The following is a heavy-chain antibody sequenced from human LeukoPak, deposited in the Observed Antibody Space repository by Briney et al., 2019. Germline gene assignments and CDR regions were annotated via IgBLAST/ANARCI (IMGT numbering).Heavy chain of an antibody. CDR1: GFTFSSYG. D-gene: IGHD1-1*01. J-gene: IGHJ3*02. CDR3: AKDLTGGDAFDI. CDR2: ISYDGSNK. Sequence: PGGSLRLSCAASGFTFSSYGMHWVRQAPGKGLEWVAVISYDGSNKYYADSVKGRFTISRDNSKNTLYLQMNSLRAEDTAVYYCAKDLTGGDAFDIWGQGTMVTVSS. V-gene: IGHV3-30*18.